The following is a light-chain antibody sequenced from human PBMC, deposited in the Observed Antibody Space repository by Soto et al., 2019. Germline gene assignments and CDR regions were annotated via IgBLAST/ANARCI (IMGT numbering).Light chain of an antibody. CDR1: SSNIGRNT. Sequence: QSVLTQPPSASGTPGQRVTISCSGSSSNIGRNTVNWYQQLPGTAPKLLIYSSNQRPSGVPDRFSGSKSGTSASLAISGLQSEEEADYYCAAWDDSLNAVVFGGGTKLTVL. V-gene: IGLV1-44*01. CDR2: SSN. J-gene: IGLJ2*01. CDR3: AAWDDSLNAVV.